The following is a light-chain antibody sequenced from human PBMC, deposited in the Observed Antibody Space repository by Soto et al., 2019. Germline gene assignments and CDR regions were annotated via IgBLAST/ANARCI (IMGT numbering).Light chain of an antibody. CDR3: QQFGSSPPRYT. Sequence: EIALTQSPGTLSLSPGERATLSCRASQSVDNNYLAWYQQKPGQAPRLLIYGASSRTTGIPDRFSGSGSGTDFTLTISTLEPKDFAVYDFQQFGSSPPRYTFGQGTKLEIK. CDR1: QSVDNNY. CDR2: GAS. J-gene: IGKJ2*01. V-gene: IGKV3-20*01.